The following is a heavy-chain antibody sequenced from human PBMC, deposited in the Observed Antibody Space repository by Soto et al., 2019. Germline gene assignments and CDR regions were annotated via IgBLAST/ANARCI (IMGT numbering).Heavy chain of an antibody. CDR2: IDPSDSYT. CDR1: WYSFTSYW. J-gene: IGHJ6*02. D-gene: IGHD3-22*01. Sequence: GESLKISCKGSWYSFTSYWISWVRQMPGKGLEWMGRIDPSDSYTNYSPSFQGHVTISADKSISTAYLQWSSLKASDTAMYYCARHQVDYYDSSGYRSGMDVWGQGTTVTVSS. CDR3: ARHQVDYYDSSGYRSGMDV. V-gene: IGHV5-10-1*01.